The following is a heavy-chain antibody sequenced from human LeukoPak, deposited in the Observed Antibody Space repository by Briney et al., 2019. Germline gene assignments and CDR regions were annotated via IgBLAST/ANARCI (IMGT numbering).Heavy chain of an antibody. D-gene: IGHD3-10*01. J-gene: IGHJ4*02. V-gene: IGHV4-34*01. Sequence: ASETLSLTCAVYGGSFSGYYWSCIRQPPGKGLEWIGEVYHTGSTNYNPSLKSRATISVDTSKNQFSLKLSSVTAADTAVYYCARRSVRGVIRYWGQGTLVTVSS. CDR2: VYHTGST. CDR3: ARRSVRGVIRY. CDR1: GGSFSGYY.